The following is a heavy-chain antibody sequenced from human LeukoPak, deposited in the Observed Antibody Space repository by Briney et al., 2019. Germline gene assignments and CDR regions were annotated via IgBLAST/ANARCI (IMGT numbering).Heavy chain of an antibody. CDR1: GGSFSGYY. J-gene: IGHJ6*02. Sequence: KPSETLSLTCAVYGGSFSGYYWSWIRQPPGKGLEWIGEINHSGSTNYNPSLKSRVTIPVDTSKNQFSLKLSSVTAADTAVYYCARGGYCSSTSCSYYGMDVWGQGTTVTVSS. V-gene: IGHV4-34*01. CDR2: INHSGST. D-gene: IGHD2-2*01. CDR3: ARGGYCSSTSCSYYGMDV.